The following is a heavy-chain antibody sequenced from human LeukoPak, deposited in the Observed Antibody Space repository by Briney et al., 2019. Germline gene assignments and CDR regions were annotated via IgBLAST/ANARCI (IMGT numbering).Heavy chain of an antibody. CDR3: ARWDCSGGSCYSRTYYYGMDV. J-gene: IGHJ6*02. D-gene: IGHD2-15*01. CDR2: MKPNSGNT. CDR1: GYTFTSYD. V-gene: IGHV1-8*01. Sequence: ASVKVSCKGSGYTFTSYDINWVRQATGQGLEWMGWMKPNSGNTGYAQKFQGRVTMTRNTSISTAYMELSSLRSEDTAVYYCARWDCSGGSCYSRTYYYGMDVWGQGTTVTVSS.